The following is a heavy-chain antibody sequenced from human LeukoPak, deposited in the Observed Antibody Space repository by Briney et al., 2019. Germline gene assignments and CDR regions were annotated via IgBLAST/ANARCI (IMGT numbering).Heavy chain of an antibody. CDR2: LSGSGGST. CDR1: GFTFSCYG. V-gene: IGHV3-23*01. D-gene: IGHD2-15*01. J-gene: IGHJ6*03. CDR3: VKNGDRGAYCSGGSCYPYYYYYMDV. Sequence: GGTLRLSCAASGFTFSCYGMNWVRQAPGEGLEWVSALSGSGGSTYYADSVKGRFTISRDNSKDTLYLQMNSVRAEDTAIYYCVKNGDRGAYCSGGSCYPYYYYYMDVWGKGTTVTISS.